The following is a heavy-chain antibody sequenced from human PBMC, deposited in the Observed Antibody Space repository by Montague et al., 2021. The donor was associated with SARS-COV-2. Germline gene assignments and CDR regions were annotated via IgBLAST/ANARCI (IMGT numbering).Heavy chain of an antibody. CDR2: TYYRSRWSN. J-gene: IGHJ4*02. CDR3: ARERWAVGVSFDY. Sequence: CAISGDSVSINSATWHWIRQSPSRGLDWLGRTYYRSRWSNDYAVSVRSRIIINPDTSTNQFSLQLSSVTPEDTAVYFCARERWAVGVSFDYWGQGTLVTVSS. CDR1: GDSVSINSAT. V-gene: IGHV6-1*01. D-gene: IGHD1-26*01.